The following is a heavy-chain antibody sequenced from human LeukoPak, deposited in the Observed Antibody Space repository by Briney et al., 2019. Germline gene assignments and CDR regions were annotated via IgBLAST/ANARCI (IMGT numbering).Heavy chain of an antibody. J-gene: IGHJ4*02. CDR3: ARSRITIFGVVITNFDY. V-gene: IGHV3-21*01. Sequence: PGGSLRLSCAASGFTFSSYSMNWVRQAPGKGLEWVSSISSSSYIYYADSVKGRFTISRDNAKNSLYLQMNSLRAEDTAVYYCARSRITIFGVVITNFDYWGQGTLVTVSS. CDR1: GFTFSSYS. CDR2: ISSSSYI. D-gene: IGHD3-3*01.